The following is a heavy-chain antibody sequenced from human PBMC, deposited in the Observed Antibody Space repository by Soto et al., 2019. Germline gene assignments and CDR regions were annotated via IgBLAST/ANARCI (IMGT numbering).Heavy chain of an antibody. J-gene: IGHJ5*02. D-gene: IGHD3-3*01. CDR1: GFTFSSYG. CDR3: AKDPYWTYYDFWSGDNGGSNWFDP. V-gene: IGHV3-30*18. CDR2: ISYDGSNK. Sequence: GGSLRLSCAASGFTFSSYGMHWVRQAPGKGLEWVAVISYDGSNKYYADSVKGRFTISRDNSKNTLYLQMNSLRAEDTAVYYCAKDPYWTYYDFWSGDNGGSNWFDPWGQGTLVTVSS.